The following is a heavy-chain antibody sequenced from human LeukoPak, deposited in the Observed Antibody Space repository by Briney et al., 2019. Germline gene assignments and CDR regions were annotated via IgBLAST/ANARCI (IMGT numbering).Heavy chain of an antibody. CDR1: GGSIGSYY. D-gene: IGHD3-10*01. J-gene: IGHJ4*02. Sequence: SETLSLTCTVSGGSIGSYYWSWIRQPPGKGLEWIGYIYYSGSTNSGSTNYNPSLKSRLTISVDTSKDQFSLKLTSVTAADMAVYYCASDPFGEGGINYWGQGTLVTVSS. CDR3: ASDPFGEGGINY. CDR2: IYYSGSTNSGST. V-gene: IGHV4-59*01.